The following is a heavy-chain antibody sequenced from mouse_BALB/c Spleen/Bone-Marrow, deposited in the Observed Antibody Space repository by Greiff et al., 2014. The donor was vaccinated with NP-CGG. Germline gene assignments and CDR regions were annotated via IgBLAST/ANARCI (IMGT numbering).Heavy chain of an antibody. V-gene: IGHV5-9-3*01. D-gene: IGHD2-4*01. CDR3: SRLWMITTYFDV. Sequence: EVQVVESGGGLAKPGGSLQLSCAASGFTFSTYAMSWVRQTPEKRLEWVATISSSGSYTYYPDSVKGRFTISRDNAKNTLYLQMSSLRSEDTAMFYCSRLWMITTYFDVWGAGTTVTVSS. CDR1: GFTFSTYA. CDR2: ISSSGSYT. J-gene: IGHJ1*01.